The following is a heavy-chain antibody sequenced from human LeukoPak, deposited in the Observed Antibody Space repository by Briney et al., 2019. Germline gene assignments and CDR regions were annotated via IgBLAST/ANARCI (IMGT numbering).Heavy chain of an antibody. D-gene: IGHD4-17*01. CDR1: GDSINSLDL. V-gene: IGHV4-39*01. Sequence: PSGTLSLTCTVSGDSINSLDLWSWVRQPPGKGLEWIGSIYSSGSTYYNPSLKSRVTISVDTSKNQFSLKLTSVTAADTAVYYCARHYGPWGQGTLVTVSS. CDR3: ARHYGP. J-gene: IGHJ5*02. CDR2: IYSSGST.